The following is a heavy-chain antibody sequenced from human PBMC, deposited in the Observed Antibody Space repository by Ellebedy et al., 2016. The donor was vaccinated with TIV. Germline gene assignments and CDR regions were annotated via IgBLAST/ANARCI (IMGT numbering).Heavy chain of an antibody. CDR3: TTGKAIWG. CDR1: GLTFSDAW. Sequence: GESLKISXAASGLTFSDAWMSWVRQAPGRGLEWVGRIKSKTDDETTDYAAPVKGRFTISRDDSKNTLYLQMNGLKSEDTALYYCTTGKAIWGWGQGTLVTVSS. D-gene: IGHD2/OR15-2a*01. J-gene: IGHJ4*02. V-gene: IGHV3-15*01. CDR2: IKSKTDDETT.